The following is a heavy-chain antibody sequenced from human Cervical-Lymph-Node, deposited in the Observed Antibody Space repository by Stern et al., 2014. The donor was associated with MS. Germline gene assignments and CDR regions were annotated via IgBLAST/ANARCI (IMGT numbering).Heavy chain of an antibody. J-gene: IGHJ6*02. CDR2: IFSIFDKT. D-gene: IGHD2-15*01. Sequence: QVQLVQSGAEVKKPGSSVKVSCQASGGTFNVYAINWLRQAPGQGLEWMGGIFSIFDKTNYAQKFQGRVTITADQSHRTSSMPFRSLKSNDTAVYYCARDGRHRDNYGLDVWGQGTTVIVSS. CDR1: GGTFNVYA. V-gene: IGHV1-69*01. CDR3: ARDGRHRDNYGLDV.